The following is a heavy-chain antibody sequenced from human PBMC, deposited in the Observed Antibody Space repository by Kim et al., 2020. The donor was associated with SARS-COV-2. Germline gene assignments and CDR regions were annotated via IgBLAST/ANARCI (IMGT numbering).Heavy chain of an antibody. CDR2: FDPEDGET. V-gene: IGHV1-24*01. CDR1: GYTLTELS. CDR3: ATFGIAVAGFDY. J-gene: IGHJ4*02. Sequence: SVKVSCKVSGYTLTELSMHWVRQAPGKGLEWMGGFDPEDGETIYAQKFQGRVTMTEDTSTDTAYMELSSLRSEDTAVYYCATFGIAVAGFDYWGQGTLVTVSS. D-gene: IGHD6-19*01.